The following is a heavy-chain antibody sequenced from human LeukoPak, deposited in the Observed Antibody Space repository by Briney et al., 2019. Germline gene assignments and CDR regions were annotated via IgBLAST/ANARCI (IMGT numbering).Heavy chain of an antibody. D-gene: IGHD3-10*01. V-gene: IGHV4-61*02. CDR1: GGSISSGSYY. Sequence: SETPSLTCTVSGGSISSGSYYWSWIRQPAGKGLEWIGRIYTSGSTNYNPSLKSRVTISVDTSKNQFSLKLSSVTAADTAVYYCARVLLWFGEYQYFQHWGQGTLVTVSS. CDR2: IYTSGST. CDR3: ARVLLWFGEYQYFQH. J-gene: IGHJ1*01.